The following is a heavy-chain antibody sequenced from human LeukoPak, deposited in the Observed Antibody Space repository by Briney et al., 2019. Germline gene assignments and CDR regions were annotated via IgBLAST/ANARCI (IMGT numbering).Heavy chain of an antibody. CDR2: ISYDGSNK. Sequence: PGGSLRLSGAGSGFTFSNYDMHWVRQPPGKAQQWVAVISYDGSNKYYADPVKGRFTISRDNSKNTLYLQMNSLRVDDTAVYYCAKDSSSSNKYFGMDVWGQGTTVTVSS. CDR3: AKDSSSSNKYFGMDV. CDR1: GFTFSNYD. J-gene: IGHJ6*02. V-gene: IGHV3-30*18. D-gene: IGHD2-15*01.